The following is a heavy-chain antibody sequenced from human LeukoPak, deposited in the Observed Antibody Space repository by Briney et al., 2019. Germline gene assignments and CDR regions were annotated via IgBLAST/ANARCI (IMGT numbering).Heavy chain of an antibody. J-gene: IGHJ4*02. D-gene: IGHD1-26*01. V-gene: IGHV4-4*09. CDR1: GASISNYF. CDR3: ARLGSYHDF. Sequence: SETLSLTCTVSGASISNYFWSWIRQTPEKGLEWMGHIHSSGGSSYYPSLKSRLTLSIDTSRNQLSLKLPSVTAADTAVYFCARLGSYHDFWGQGALVTVSS. CDR2: IHSSGGS.